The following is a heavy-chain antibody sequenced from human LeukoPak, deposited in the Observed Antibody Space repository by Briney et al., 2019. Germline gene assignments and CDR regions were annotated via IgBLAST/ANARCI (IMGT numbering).Heavy chain of an antibody. J-gene: IGHJ4*02. CDR1: GFTFSNYA. V-gene: IGHV3-30*03. Sequence: GGSLRLSCAASGFTFSNYAMHWVRQAPGKGLEWVAVISYDGSNRYYADSVRGRFTISRDTSKNTLYLQMNSLRGEDTAVYYCARDYASGSYPRIYFEYWGQGTLVTVSS. D-gene: IGHD3-10*01. CDR2: ISYDGSNR. CDR3: ARDYASGSYPRIYFEY.